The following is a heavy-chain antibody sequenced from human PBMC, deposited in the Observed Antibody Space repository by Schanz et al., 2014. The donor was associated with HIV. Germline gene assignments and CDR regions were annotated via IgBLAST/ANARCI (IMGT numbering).Heavy chain of an antibody. Sequence: QVQLQQWGAGLLKPSETLSLTCAVYGSSVTYFYWTWIRQSPGKGLEWIGEINHSGRASIHPSLRSRVTRSVDTSKNQFSLKLSSVTAADTAFYYCARDGGRRGGQRQLFAYWGQGTLVTVSS. CDR1: GSSVTYFY. V-gene: IGHV4-34*02. D-gene: IGHD1-1*01. CDR2: INHSGRA. CDR3: ARDGGRRGGQRQLFAY. J-gene: IGHJ4*02.